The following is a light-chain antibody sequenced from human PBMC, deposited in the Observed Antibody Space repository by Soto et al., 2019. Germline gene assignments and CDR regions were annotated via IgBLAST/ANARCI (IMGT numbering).Light chain of an antibody. Sequence: DIQMTQSPSSLSASVGDRVTITCRASQSISSYLNWYQQKPGKAPKLLIYAASSLQSGVPSRFSGSVSGTDFTLTISSLQPEDFATYYCQHSYSTPRTFGQGTKVEIK. J-gene: IGKJ1*01. CDR2: AAS. CDR1: QSISSY. V-gene: IGKV1-39*01. CDR3: QHSYSTPRT.